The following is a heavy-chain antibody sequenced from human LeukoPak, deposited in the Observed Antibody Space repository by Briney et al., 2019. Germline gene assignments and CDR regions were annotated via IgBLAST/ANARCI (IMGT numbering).Heavy chain of an antibody. J-gene: IGHJ3*02. CDR2: ISGSGGST. CDR3: AKDPNGDYIGTFDI. CDR1: KFNFNTYG. V-gene: IGHV3-23*01. D-gene: IGHD4-17*01. Sequence: GGSLRLSCATSKFNFNTYGMTWVRQAPGRGLEWVSSISGSGGSTQYAASVQGRFTISRDNSKNTLYLQMNSLRAEDTAVYYCAKDPNGDYIGTFDIWGQGTMVTVSS.